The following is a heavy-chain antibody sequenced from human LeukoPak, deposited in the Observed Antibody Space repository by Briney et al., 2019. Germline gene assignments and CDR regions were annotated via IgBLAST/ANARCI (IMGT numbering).Heavy chain of an antibody. CDR2: IIPIFGTA. Sequence: SVKVSCKASGGTFSNYAISWVRQAPGQGLEWMGGIIPIFGTANYAQKFQGRVTITADKSTSTAYMELSSLRSEDTAVYYCARDRSLTGYYLQYYYYMDVWGKGTTVTVSS. CDR1: GGTFSNYA. V-gene: IGHV1-69*06. CDR3: ARDRSLTGYYLQYYYYMDV. D-gene: IGHD3-9*01. J-gene: IGHJ6*03.